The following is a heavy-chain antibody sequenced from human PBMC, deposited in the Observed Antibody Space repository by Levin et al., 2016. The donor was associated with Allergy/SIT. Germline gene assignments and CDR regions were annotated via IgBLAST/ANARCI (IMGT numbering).Heavy chain of an antibody. CDR1: GFTFSSYA. D-gene: IGHD6-13*01. Sequence: GESLKISCAASGFTFSSYAMSWVRQAPGKGLEWVSAISGSGGSTYYADSVKGRFTISRDNSKNTLYLQMNSLRAEDTAVYYCAKGMKAAAAGAPTDYWGQGTLVTVSS. CDR3: AKGMKAAAAGAPTDY. CDR2: ISGSGGST. J-gene: IGHJ4*02. V-gene: IGHV3-23*01.